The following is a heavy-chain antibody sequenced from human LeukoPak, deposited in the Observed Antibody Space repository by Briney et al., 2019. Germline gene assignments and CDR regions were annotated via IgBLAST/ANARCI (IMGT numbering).Heavy chain of an antibody. V-gene: IGHV3-9*01. CDR3: ARDGQWLVRFDY. D-gene: IGHD6-19*01. CDR2: ISWNSGSI. J-gene: IGHJ4*02. CDR1: GFTFDDYA. Sequence: PGGSLRLSCAASGFTFDDYAMHWVRQAPGKGLEWVSGISWNSGSIGYADSVKGRFTISRDNAKNSLYLQMNSLRAEDTAVYYCARDGQWLVRFDYWGQGTLVTVSS.